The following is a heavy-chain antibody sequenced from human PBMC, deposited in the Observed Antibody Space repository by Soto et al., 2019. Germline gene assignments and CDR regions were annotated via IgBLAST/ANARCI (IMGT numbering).Heavy chain of an antibody. CDR3: ASCQQNCITSSPCRLFFDY. CDR2: INAGNGNT. CDR1: GYTFSDYG. V-gene: IGHV1-3*05. Sequence: QVQLVQSGAVEKKSGASVMVSCKASGYTFSDYGIHWVRQAPGQRLEWMCLINAGNGNTKYSQTFQGRATLTRETSASTAYMELNSLRSEDTAVYYCASCQQNCITSSPCRLFFDYRGQGTLVTVSS. D-gene: IGHD3-10*01. J-gene: IGHJ4*02.